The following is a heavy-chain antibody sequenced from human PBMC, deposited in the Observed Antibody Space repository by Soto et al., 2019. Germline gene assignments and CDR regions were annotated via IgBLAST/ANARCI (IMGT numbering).Heavy chain of an antibody. J-gene: IGHJ4*02. D-gene: IGHD4-17*01. V-gene: IGHV3-64D*06. Sequence: EVQLVESGGGLVQPGGSLRLSCSASGFTFSSYAMHWVRQTPGKGLEYVAAISGNGDITHYADSVKGRSTISRDNSKDMLYLQMSSLRAEATAIYYCAKDGTSVTVTYDSWGPGSLVTVSS. CDR3: AKDGTSVTVTYDS. CDR1: GFTFSSYA. CDR2: ISGNGDIT.